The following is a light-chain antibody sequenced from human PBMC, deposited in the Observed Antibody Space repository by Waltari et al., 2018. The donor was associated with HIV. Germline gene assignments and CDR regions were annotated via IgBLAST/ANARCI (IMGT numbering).Light chain of an antibody. J-gene: IGLJ3*02. V-gene: IGLV3-25*03. CDR2: KDS. Sequence: SYGLTQPPPLSVSSGPTATITCSAGSLPKSNAYWYQVKPGQAPAMMKNNDRDQHKPSPAPVMVIYKDSERPSGIPGRFAGSSSATTVTLTISVVQAADEADYYCQSSDISGNYWVFGGGTKLTVL. CDR3: QSSDISGNYWV. CDR1: SLPKSN.